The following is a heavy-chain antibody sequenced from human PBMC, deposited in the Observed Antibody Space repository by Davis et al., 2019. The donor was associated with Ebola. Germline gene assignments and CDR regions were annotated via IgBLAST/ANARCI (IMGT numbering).Heavy chain of an antibody. Sequence: AASVKVSCKASGYTFTSYAMHWVRQAPGQRLEWMGWINAGNGNTKYSQKFQGRVTITRDTSARTAYMELSSLRSEDTAVYYCARWGVECSGGSCYLTLDYWGQGTLVTVSS. CDR3: ARWGVECSGGSCYLTLDY. CDR2: INAGNGNT. D-gene: IGHD2-15*01. V-gene: IGHV1-3*01. CDR1: GYTFTSYA. J-gene: IGHJ4*02.